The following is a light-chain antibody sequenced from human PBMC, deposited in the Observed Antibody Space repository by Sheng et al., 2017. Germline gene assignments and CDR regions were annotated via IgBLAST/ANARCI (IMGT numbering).Light chain of an antibody. CDR3: QQYNSYSPWT. Sequence: DIQMTQSPSTLSASVGDRVTITCRASQSISNSLTWYQQKPRERPLTVLISKASSLETGVPLRFSGSGSGTEFTLTISSLQPDDFATYYCQQYNSYSPWTFGQGTKVE. J-gene: IGKJ1*01. V-gene: IGKV1-5*03. CDR1: QSISNS. CDR2: KAS.